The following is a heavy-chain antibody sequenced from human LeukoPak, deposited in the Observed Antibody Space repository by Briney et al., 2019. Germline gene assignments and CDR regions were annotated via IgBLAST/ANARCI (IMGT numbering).Heavy chain of an antibody. D-gene: IGHD6-25*01. CDR3: GGYSFYYFDY. V-gene: IGHV4-39*01. J-gene: IGHJ4*02. Sequence: PSETLSLTSTVSGGSISSSSYYWGWIRQPPGKGLEWIGSIYYSGSTYYNPSLKSRVTISVDTSKNQFSLKLSSVTAADTAVYFCGGYSFYYFDYWGQGTLVTVSS. CDR2: IYYSGST. CDR1: GGSISSSSYY.